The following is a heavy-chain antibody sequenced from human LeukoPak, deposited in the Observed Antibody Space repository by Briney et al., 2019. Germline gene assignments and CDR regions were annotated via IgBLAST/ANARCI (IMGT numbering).Heavy chain of an antibody. J-gene: IGHJ5*02. Sequence: NPSETLSLTCTVSGGSISSSSYYWGWISQPPGKGLEWIGSIYYSGSTYYNPSLKSRVTISVDTSKNQFSLKLSSVTAADTAVYYCASNSGSYYKAGELNWFDPWGQGTLVTVSS. CDR1: GGSISSSSYY. V-gene: IGHV4-39*07. CDR3: ASNSGSYYKAGELNWFDP. D-gene: IGHD3-10*01. CDR2: IYYSGST.